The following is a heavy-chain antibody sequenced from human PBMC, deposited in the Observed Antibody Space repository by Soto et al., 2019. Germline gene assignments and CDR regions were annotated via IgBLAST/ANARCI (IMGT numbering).Heavy chain of an antibody. D-gene: IGHD2-8*01. J-gene: IGHJ5*02. Sequence: EVQLVESGGGLVQPGGSLRLSCAASGFSVSDNYMSWVRQAPGKGLEWISVIYSSGDTYYADSVKGRLTIARDNSRNTLYLQINDLRVEDTAIYYCAIDPGYGRGVSFDPWCQGIPVTVSS. V-gene: IGHV3-66*01. CDR2: IYSSGDT. CDR3: AIDPGYGRGVSFDP. CDR1: GFSVSDNY.